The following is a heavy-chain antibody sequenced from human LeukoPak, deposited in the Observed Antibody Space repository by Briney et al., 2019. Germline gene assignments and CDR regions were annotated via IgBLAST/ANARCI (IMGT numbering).Heavy chain of an antibody. CDR2: IYHSGST. CDR1: GYSISSGFY. D-gene: IGHD3-3*01. V-gene: IGHV4-38-2*01. CDR3: ARLSIFGVVIPEVMDV. Sequence: SETLSLTCAVSGYSISSGFYWGWIRPPPGKGVEWIGSIYHSGSTYYNPSLKSRVTISVDTSKNQFSLKLSSVTAADTALYYYARLSIFGVVIPEVMDVWGKGTTVIVSS. J-gene: IGHJ6*03.